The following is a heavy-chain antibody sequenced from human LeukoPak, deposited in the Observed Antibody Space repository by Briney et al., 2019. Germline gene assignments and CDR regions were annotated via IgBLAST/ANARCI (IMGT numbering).Heavy chain of an antibody. J-gene: IGHJ6*02. CDR3: VKSQSSTVTEYGMDV. CDR1: GFMFDDYA. D-gene: IGHD4-17*01. V-gene: IGHV3-9*01. CDR2: ISWDSGSI. Sequence: GGSLRLSCAASGFMFDDYAMHWVRQVPGKGLEWVSGISWDSGSIGYADYVKGRFTISRDNAKNFLYLQMNSLRDEDTALYYCVKSQSSTVTEYGMDVWGQGTTVTVSS.